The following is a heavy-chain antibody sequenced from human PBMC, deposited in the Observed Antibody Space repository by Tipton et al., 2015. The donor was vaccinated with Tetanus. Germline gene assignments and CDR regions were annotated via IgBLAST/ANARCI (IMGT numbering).Heavy chain of an antibody. CDR1: GGSISSADYY. Sequence: QVQLVQSGPEVKPSQTLSLTCTVSGGSISSADYYWSWIRQPPGKGLEWIGYVSDSGSTYSNPSLRSRIIISVDTSKNQFSLILSSVTAADTAVYYCARATPSGSYSVRYYSMDVWGQGTPVVVSS. D-gene: IGHD3-22*01. V-gene: IGHV4-30-4*01. CDR3: ARATPSGSYSVRYYSMDV. CDR2: VSDSGST. J-gene: IGHJ6*02.